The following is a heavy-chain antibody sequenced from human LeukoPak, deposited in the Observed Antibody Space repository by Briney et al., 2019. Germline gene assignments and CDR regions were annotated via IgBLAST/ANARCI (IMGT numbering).Heavy chain of an antibody. J-gene: IGHJ5*02. Sequence: ASVKVSCKASGSTFSSYAISWVRQAPGQGLEWMGGIIPIFGTANYAQKFQGRVTITRNTSISTAYMELSSLRSEDTAVYYCARRSLGASSSWKKTNWFDPWGQGTLVTVSS. D-gene: IGHD6-13*01. V-gene: IGHV1-69*05. CDR1: GSTFSSYA. CDR3: ARRSLGASSSWKKTNWFDP. CDR2: IIPIFGTA.